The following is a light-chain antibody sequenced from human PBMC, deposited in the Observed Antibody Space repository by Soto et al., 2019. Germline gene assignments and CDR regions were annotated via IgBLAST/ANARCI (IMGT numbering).Light chain of an antibody. J-gene: IGKJ1*01. CDR2: GAS. V-gene: IGKV3-15*01. CDR1: EGVGSS. Sequence: EIVLTQSPGTLSVSPGARVPLSCRASEGVGSSLAWYQQKPGQAPRVLIYGASTTAPGIPARFSGSGSGTEFTLTISSLQSEDSAVYHCQQYNDWPRTFGQGTKVDIK. CDR3: QQYNDWPRT.